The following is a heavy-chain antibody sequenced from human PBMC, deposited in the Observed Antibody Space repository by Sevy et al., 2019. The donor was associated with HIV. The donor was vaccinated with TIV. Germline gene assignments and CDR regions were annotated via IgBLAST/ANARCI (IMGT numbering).Heavy chain of an antibody. CDR1: GFTFSNYG. CDR2: IRYDGSDK. J-gene: IGHJ4*02. CDR3: AKDLAGPGRRYFDY. D-gene: IGHD6-13*01. Sequence: GGSLRLSCAASGFTFSNYGMHWVRQVPGKGLEWVTFIRYDGSDKYYAASGKGRFTISRDDSKNTLYLQMDSLTPEDTAIYYCAKDLAGPGRRYFDYWGQGTLVTVSS. V-gene: IGHV3-30*02.